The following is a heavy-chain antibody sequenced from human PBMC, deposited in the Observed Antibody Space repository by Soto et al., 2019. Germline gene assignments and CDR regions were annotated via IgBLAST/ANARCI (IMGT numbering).Heavy chain of an antibody. CDR2: INHSGST. Sequence: SETLSLTCAVYGWYFSGYYWSWIRQPPGKRLEWIGEINHSGSTNYNPSHKSRVTISVDTSISTAYMELSSLRSEDTAVYYCAAAGVDTAMDYYFDYWGQGTLVTVSS. CDR1: GWYFSGYY. CDR3: AAAGVDTAMDYYFDY. V-gene: IGHV4-34*01. J-gene: IGHJ4*02. D-gene: IGHD5-18*01.